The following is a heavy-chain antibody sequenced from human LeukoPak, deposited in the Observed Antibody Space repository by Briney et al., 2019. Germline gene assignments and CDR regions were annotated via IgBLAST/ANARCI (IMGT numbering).Heavy chain of an antibody. CDR2: IWYDGSNK. CDR3: ARAAYGSGDHGAFDI. V-gene: IGHV3-33*01. CDR1: GFTFSSYG. Sequence: GGSLRLSCAASGFTFSSYGMHWVRQAPGKGLEWVAVIWYDGSNKYYADSVEGRFTISRDNSKNTLYLQMNSLRAEDTAVYYCARAAYGSGDHGAFDIWGQGTMVTVSS. J-gene: IGHJ3*02. D-gene: IGHD3-10*01.